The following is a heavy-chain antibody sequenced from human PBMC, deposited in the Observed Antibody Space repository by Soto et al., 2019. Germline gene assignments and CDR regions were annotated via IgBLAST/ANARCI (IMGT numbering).Heavy chain of an antibody. Sequence: SETLSLTCTVSGGSISSGGYYWSWIRQHPGKGLEWIGYIYYSGSTYYNPSLKGRVTISVDTSKNQFSLKLSSVTAADTAVYYCARARGGKYQLLSPYNWFDPWGQGTLVTVSS. CDR3: ARARGGKYQLLSPYNWFDP. J-gene: IGHJ5*02. D-gene: IGHD2-2*01. CDR1: GGSISSGGYY. CDR2: IYYSGST. V-gene: IGHV4-31*03.